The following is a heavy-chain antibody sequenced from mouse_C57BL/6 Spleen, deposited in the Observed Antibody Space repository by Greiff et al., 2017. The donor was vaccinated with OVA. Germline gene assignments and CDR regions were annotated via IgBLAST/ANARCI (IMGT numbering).Heavy chain of an antibody. D-gene: IGHD2-4*01. CDR2: IYPGSGST. J-gene: IGHJ2*01. CDR1: GYTFTSYW. Sequence: QVQLQQPGAELVKPGASVKMSCKASGYTFTSYWINWVKQRPGQGLEWIGDIYPGSGSTNYNEKFKSKATLTVDTSSSTAYMQLSSLTSEDAAVYYCARWDDYDGCYWGQGTTLTVSS. V-gene: IGHV1-55*01. CDR3: ARWDDYDGCY.